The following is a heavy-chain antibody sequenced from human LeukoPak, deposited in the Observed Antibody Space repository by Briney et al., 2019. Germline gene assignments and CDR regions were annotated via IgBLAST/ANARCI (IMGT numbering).Heavy chain of an antibody. J-gene: IGHJ4*02. CDR3: ARVHIAAAGNYFDY. V-gene: IGHV4-39*07. CDR2: INHSGST. D-gene: IGHD6-13*01. Sequence: SETLSLTCTVSGGSISSSSYYWRWIRQPPGKGLEWIGEINHSGSTNYNPSLKSRVTISVDTPKNQFSLKLSSVTAADTAVYYCARVHIAAAGNYFDYWGQGTLVTVSS. CDR1: GGSISSSSYY.